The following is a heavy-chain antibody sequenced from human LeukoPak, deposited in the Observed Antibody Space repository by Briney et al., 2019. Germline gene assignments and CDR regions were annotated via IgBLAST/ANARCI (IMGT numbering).Heavy chain of an antibody. Sequence: GGSLRLSCAASGFTVSSNYMSWVRQAPGKGLEWVSVIYSGGSTYYADSVKGRFTISRDNSKNTLYLQMNSLRAEDTAVYYCARATYGDYGSYYYYYGMDVWGQGTTVTVSS. V-gene: IGHV3-53*01. D-gene: IGHD4-17*01. J-gene: IGHJ6*02. CDR1: GFTVSSNY. CDR3: ARATYGDYGSYYYYYGMDV. CDR2: IYSGGST.